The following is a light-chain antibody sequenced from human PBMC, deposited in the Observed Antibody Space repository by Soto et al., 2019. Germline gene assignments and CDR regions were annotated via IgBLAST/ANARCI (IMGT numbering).Light chain of an antibody. Sequence: DMQLTQSPSSLSASVGHRVTIMCRASESLSRYLNWYQQEPGKAPKFLIYAASSLQRGVPSRFSGSGSGTDFTLTISSLQPEDFATYYCQQSYSSPWTFGQGTKVE. CDR1: ESLSRY. CDR3: QQSYSSPWT. CDR2: AAS. J-gene: IGKJ1*01. V-gene: IGKV1-39*01.